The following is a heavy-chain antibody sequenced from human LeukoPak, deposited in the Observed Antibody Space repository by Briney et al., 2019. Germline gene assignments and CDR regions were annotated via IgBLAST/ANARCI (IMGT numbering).Heavy chain of an antibody. CDR3: ARDSGTTGEVKFDP. CDR1: NGSISSDTYF. J-gene: IGHJ5*02. CDR2: MSSSGIS. Sequence: SETLSLTCTVSNGSISSDTYFWSWIRQPAGKGLEWIGRMSSSGISTYSPSLKSRVTISIDTSRNQFSMNLNSVTAADTAVYYCARDSGTTGEVKFDPWGQGTLVTVSA. V-gene: IGHV4-61*02. D-gene: IGHD3-10*01.